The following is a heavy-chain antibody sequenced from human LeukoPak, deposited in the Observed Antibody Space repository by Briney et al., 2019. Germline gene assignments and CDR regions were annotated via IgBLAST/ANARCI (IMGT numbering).Heavy chain of an antibody. CDR2: INSDGSTT. CDR3: ARVAYYYDSSGYYFDY. CDR1: GFTFSSYW. J-gene: IGHJ4*02. D-gene: IGHD3-22*01. Sequence: PGGSLRLSCAASGFTFSSYWMHWVRQAPGKGLVRVSRINSDGSTTSYADSVKGRFTISRDNAKNTLYLQMNSLRAEDTAVYYCARVAYYYDSSGYYFDYWGQGTLVTVSS. V-gene: IGHV3-74*01.